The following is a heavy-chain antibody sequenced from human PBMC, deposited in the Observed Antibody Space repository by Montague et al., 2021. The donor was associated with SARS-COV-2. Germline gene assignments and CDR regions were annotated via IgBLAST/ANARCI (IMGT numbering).Heavy chain of an antibody. D-gene: IGHD6-19*01. CDR3: AKDPTTTVVAGILES. Sequence: SLRLSCAASGFTFSSYALTWVRQAPGKGLEWVSGISGSGAETYYADSVKGRFTISRDKSEKTLYLQMNSLRAEDTAIYFCAKDPTTTVVAGILESWGQGTLVTVSS. CDR2: ISGSGAET. CDR1: GFTFSSYA. J-gene: IGHJ4*02. V-gene: IGHV3-23*01.